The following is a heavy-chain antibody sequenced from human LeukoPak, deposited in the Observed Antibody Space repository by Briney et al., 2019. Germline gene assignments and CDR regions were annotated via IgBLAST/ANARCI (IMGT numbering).Heavy chain of an antibody. J-gene: IGHJ4*02. CDR2: IKQDGGER. Sequence: GGSLRLSCVDSGITFSRYRMSWVRQAPGKGLEWVANIKQDGGERYYVDSVKGRFTISRDNAKNSLYLQMNSLRVEDTAVYYCARDGRPLDYWGQGTLVTVSS. V-gene: IGHV3-7*03. CDR3: ARDGRPLDY. CDR1: GITFSRYR.